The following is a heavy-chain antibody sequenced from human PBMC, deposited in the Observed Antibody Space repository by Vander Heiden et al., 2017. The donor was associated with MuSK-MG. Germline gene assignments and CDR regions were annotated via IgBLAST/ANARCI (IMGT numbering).Heavy chain of an antibody. V-gene: IGHV3-48*01. J-gene: IGHJ4*02. D-gene: IGHD1-26*01. CDR3: ARGRGVVGATSGYFDY. CDR1: GFTSAYNG. CDR2: ISSSSSTI. Sequence: EVPRAESGGGLVQPGGALRLSCAGPGFTSAYNGMKWVRHGPGKGLEWISYISSSSSTIYYADSVKGRFTISRDNAKNSLYLQMNSLRAEDTAVYYCARGRGVVGATSGYFDYWGQGTLVTVSS.